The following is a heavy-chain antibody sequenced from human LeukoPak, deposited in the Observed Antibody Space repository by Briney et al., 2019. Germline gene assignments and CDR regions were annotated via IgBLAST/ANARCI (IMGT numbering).Heavy chain of an antibody. J-gene: IGHJ4*02. V-gene: IGHV4-59*01. CDR2: IYYSGST. D-gene: IGHD5-18*01. CDR1: GGSISSYY. Sequence: SETPSLTCTVSGGSISSYYWSWIRQPPGKGLEWIGYIYYSGSTNYNPSLKSRVTISVDTSKNQFSLKLSSVTAADTAVYYCARALRGYIPDYWGQGTLVTVSS. CDR3: ARALRGYIPDY.